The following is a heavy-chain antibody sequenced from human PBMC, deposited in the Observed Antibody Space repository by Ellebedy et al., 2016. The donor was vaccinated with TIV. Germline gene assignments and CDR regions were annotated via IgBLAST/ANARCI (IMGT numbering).Heavy chain of an antibody. CDR1: GFTFSSYS. V-gene: IGHV3-48*02. CDR3: ASEYSSGWSHPVGYYGMDV. D-gene: IGHD6-19*01. J-gene: IGHJ6*02. CDR2: ISSSSSTI. Sequence: GESLKISXAASGFTFSSYSMNWVRQAPGKGLEWVSYISSSSSTIYYADSVKGRFTISRDNAKNSLYLQMNSLRDEDTAVYYCASEYSSGWSHPVGYYGMDVWGQGTTVTVSS.